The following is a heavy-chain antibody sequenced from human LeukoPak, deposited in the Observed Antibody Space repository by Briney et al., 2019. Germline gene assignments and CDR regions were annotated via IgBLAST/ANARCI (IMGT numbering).Heavy chain of an antibody. CDR2: ISGSGGST. CDR3: ARDLWAAAGPSGY. V-gene: IGHV3-23*01. J-gene: IGHJ4*02. Sequence: GGSLRLSCAASGFTFSSYAMSWVRQAPGKGLEWVSGISGSGGSTYYADSVKGRFTISRDNSKNTLYLQMNSLRAEDTAVYYCARDLWAAAGPSGYWGQGTLVTVSS. CDR1: GFTFSSYA. D-gene: IGHD3-3*01.